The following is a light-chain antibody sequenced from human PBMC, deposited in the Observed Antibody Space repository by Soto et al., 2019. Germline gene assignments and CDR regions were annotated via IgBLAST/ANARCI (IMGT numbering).Light chain of an antibody. CDR1: ISNIGSNP. CDR3: AAWDASLSACV. CDR2: YSN. V-gene: IGLV1-47*02. J-gene: IGLJ1*01. Sequence: QSVLTQPPSASGTPGQRVTISCSGGISNIGSNPVYWHQHLPGTAPKLLVYYSNQRPSGVPDRFSGSRSGTSASLAIVGLRSEDEAIYYCAAWDASLSACVFGNGTKLTVL.